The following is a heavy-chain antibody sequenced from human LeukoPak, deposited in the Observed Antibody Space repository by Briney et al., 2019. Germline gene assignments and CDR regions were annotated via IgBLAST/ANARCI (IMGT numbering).Heavy chain of an antibody. CDR3: ARGGGGYYYG. CDR1: GFTFSSYW. CDR2: INSDGSST. Sequence: GGSLRHSCAASGFTFSSYWMHWVRQAPGKGPVWVSRINSDGSSTSYADSVKGRFTISRDNAKNTLFLQMNSLRAEDTAVYYCARGGGGYYYGWGQGTLVTVSS. D-gene: IGHD3-22*01. J-gene: IGHJ4*02. V-gene: IGHV3-74*01.